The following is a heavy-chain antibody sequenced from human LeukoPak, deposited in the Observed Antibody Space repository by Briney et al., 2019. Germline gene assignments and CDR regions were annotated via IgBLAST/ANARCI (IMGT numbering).Heavy chain of an antibody. CDR1: GGSISSYY. J-gene: IGHJ4*02. Sequence: PSETLSLTCTVSGGSISSYYWSLIRQPPGKGLEWIGYIYYSGSTNYNPSLKSRVTISVDTSKNQFSLKLSSVTAADTAVYYCARVSGVSGSPEAVDYWGQGTLVTVSS. CDR2: IYYSGST. D-gene: IGHD1-26*01. CDR3: ARVSGVSGSPEAVDY. V-gene: IGHV4-59*01.